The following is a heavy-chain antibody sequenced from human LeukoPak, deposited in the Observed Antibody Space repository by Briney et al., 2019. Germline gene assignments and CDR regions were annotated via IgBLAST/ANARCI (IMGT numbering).Heavy chain of an antibody. CDR2: IYYSGST. Sequence: SETLSLTCTVSGGSISSYYWGCIRQPPGKGLEWFGYIYYSGSTSYNPSLKSRVTISVDTSKNQFSLKLSSVTAADTAVYYCARWMYNHDITSHYFYYMDVWGKGTTVTVSS. CDR1: GGSISSYY. D-gene: IGHD3-22*01. J-gene: IGHJ6*03. CDR3: ARWMYNHDITSHYFYYMDV. V-gene: IGHV4-59*01.